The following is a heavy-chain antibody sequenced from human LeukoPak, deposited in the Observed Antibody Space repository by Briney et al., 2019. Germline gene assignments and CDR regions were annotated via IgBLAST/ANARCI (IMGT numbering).Heavy chain of an antibody. D-gene: IGHD2-21*02. CDR2: ISYDGSNK. V-gene: IGHV3-30-3*01. J-gene: IGHJ4*02. CDR3: ARRSGGNYYIDY. CDR1: GFTFSSYA. Sequence: GGSLRLSCAAFGFTFSSYAMHWVRQAPGKGLEWVAVISYDGSNKYYADSVKGRFTISRDNAKNSLYLQMNSLRDEDTAVYYCARRSGGNYYIDYWGQGTLVTVSS.